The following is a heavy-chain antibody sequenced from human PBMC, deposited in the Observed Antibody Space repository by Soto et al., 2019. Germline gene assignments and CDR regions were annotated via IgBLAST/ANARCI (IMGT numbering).Heavy chain of an antibody. V-gene: IGHV3-30-3*01. J-gene: IGHJ6*02. CDR3: ARGNWDV. CDR2: TSNDGSNT. CDR1: AFTLSKFV. Sequence: QVQVVESGGGVVQPGKSLRLSCAASAFTLSKFVMHWVRQAPGRGLEWVAVTSNDGSNTFYADSVKGRFTISRDNSKNTVYLQMNSLRTEDTAVYYCARGNWDVWGQGTTVTVSS. D-gene: IGHD1-7*01.